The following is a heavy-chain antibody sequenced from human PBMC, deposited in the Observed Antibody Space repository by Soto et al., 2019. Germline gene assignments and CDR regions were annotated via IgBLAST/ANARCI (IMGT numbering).Heavy chain of an antibody. CDR1: GFTFSSYG. CDR3: ARERGDIVVVQADIRPCYFDY. D-gene: IGHD2-2*02. CDR2: IWYDGSNK. J-gene: IGHJ4*02. V-gene: IGHV3-33*01. Sequence: GGSLRLSCAASGFTFSSYGMHWVRQAPGKGLEWVAVIWYDGSNKYYADSVKGRFTISRDNSKNTLYLQMNSLRAEDTAVYYCARERGDIVVVQADIRPCYFDYWGQGTLVTVSS.